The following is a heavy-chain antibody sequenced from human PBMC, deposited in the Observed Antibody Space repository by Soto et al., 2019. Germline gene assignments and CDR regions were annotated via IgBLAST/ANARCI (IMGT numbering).Heavy chain of an antibody. V-gene: IGHV4-39*01. D-gene: IGHD6-13*01. CDR3: ASHAAAAGNIYNWFDP. Sequence: PXETLSLTCTVSGCSISSSSYYWGWIRQPPGKGLEWIGSIYYSGSTYYNPSLKSRVTISVDTSKNQFSLKLSSVTAADTAVYYCASHAAAAGNIYNWFDPWGQGPLVTVSS. J-gene: IGHJ5*02. CDR1: GCSISSSSYY. CDR2: IYYSGST.